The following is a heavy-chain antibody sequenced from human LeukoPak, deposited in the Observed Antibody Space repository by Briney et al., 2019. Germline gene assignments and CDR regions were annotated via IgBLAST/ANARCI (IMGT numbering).Heavy chain of an antibody. CDR1: GLSVSSYG. J-gene: IGHJ4*02. D-gene: IGHD4-17*01. Sequence: GGSLRLSCAATGLSVSSYGMHWVRQAPGKGLGWVAVIWYDGSNKYYADSVKGRFTISRDNSKNTLYLQMNSLRAEDTAVYYCWVYGDYFDYWGQGILVTVSS. CDR3: WVYGDYFDY. CDR2: IWYDGSNK. V-gene: IGHV3-33*08.